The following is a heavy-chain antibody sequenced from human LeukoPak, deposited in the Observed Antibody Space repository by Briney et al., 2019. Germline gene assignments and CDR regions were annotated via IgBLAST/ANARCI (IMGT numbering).Heavy chain of an antibody. CDR1: GDSMHSRLYF. CDR2: VFFNGST. J-gene: IGHJ4*02. D-gene: IGHD1-1*01. V-gene: IGHV4-39*01. Sequence: PSETLSLTCTISGDSMHSRLYFWGWLRQPPGKGLEWIGNVFFNGSTDYNSSLKSQVTMSLDTAENQFSLKLNAATAADTAVYYCARLKQLLAYYDSWGQGTLVTVSS. CDR3: ARLKQLLAYYDS.